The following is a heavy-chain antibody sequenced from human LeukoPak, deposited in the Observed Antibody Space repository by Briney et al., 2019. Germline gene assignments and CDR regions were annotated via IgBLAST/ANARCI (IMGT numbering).Heavy chain of an antibody. CDR2: IYYSGST. J-gene: IGHJ4*02. D-gene: IGHD3-22*01. Sequence: ASETLSLTCTVSGGSISSGGYYWSWIRQHPGKGLEWIGYIYYSGSTYYNPSLKSRVTISVDTSKNQFSLKLSSVTAADTAVYYCARSTMYYYDSSGYEDYWGQGTLVTVSS. CDR3: ARSTMYYYDSSGYEDY. CDR1: GGSISSGGYY. V-gene: IGHV4-31*03.